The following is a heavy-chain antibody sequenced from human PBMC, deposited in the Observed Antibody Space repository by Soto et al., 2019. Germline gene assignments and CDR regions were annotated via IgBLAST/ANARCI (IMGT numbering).Heavy chain of an antibody. V-gene: IGHV3-30-3*01. Sequence: QVQLVESGGGVVQPGRSLRLSCAASGFTFSSYAMHWVRQAPGKGLEWVAVISYDGSNKYYADSVKGRFTISRDNSKNTLYLQMNCLRAEDTAVYYCARGRLGIDYWGQGTLVTVSS. J-gene: IGHJ4*02. CDR2: ISYDGSNK. CDR3: ARGRLGIDY. D-gene: IGHD3-9*01. CDR1: GFTFSSYA.